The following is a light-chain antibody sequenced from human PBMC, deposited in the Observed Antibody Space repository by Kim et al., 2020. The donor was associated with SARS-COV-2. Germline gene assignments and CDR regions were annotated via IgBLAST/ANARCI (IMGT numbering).Light chain of an antibody. CDR1: QSISNY. V-gene: IGKV1-39*01. J-gene: IGKJ4*01. CDR2: AAS. CDR3: QQSYNTPLT. Sequence: DIQMTQSPSSLSASVGDRVTITCRASQSISNYLNWYQHTPGKAPKLLIYAASSLHSGVPSRFSGSGSGTDFTLTISSLQPEDFATYYCQQSYNTPLTFGGGTKVGIK.